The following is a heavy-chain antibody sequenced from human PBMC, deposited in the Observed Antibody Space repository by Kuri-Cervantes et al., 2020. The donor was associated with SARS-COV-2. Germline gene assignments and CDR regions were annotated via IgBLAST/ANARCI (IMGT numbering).Heavy chain of an antibody. CDR2: INSDGSST. Sequence: GESLKISCAASGFTFSSYGMHWVRQAPGKGLVCVSRINSDGSSTSYADSVKGRFTISRDNAKNTLYLQMNSLRAEDTAVYYCARVPNYYGSGSYYNYYYYYGMDVWGQGTMVTVSS. V-gene: IGHV3-74*01. CDR1: GFTFSSYG. CDR3: ARVPNYYGSGSYYNYYYYYGMDV. J-gene: IGHJ6*02. D-gene: IGHD3-10*01.